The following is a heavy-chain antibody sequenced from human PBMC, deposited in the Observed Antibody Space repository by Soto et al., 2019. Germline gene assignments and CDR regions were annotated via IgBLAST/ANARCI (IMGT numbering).Heavy chain of an antibody. CDR2: FDPEDGET. CDR1: GYTLTYLS. CDR3: ATVNYSSSWRNWFDP. D-gene: IGHD6-13*01. V-gene: IGHV1-24*01. J-gene: IGHJ5*02. Sequence: ASVKVSCTVSGYTLTYLSMHWVRQAPGKGLEWMGGFDPEDGETIYAQKFQGRVTMTEDTSTDTAYMELSSLRSEDTAVYYCATVNYSSSWRNWFDPWGQGTLVTVSS.